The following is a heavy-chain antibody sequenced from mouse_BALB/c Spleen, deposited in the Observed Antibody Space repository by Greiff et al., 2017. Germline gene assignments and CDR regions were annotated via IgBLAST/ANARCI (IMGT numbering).Heavy chain of an antibody. Sequence: EVKVVESGGGLVKPGGSLKLSCAASGFTFSSYTMSWVRQTPEKRLEWVATISSGGSYTYYPDSVKGRFTISRDNAKNTLYLQMSSLKSEDTAMYYCTRFTTAFAYWGQGTLVTVSA. CDR3: TRFTTAFAY. CDR2: ISSGGSYT. V-gene: IGHV5-6-4*01. CDR1: GFTFSSYT. J-gene: IGHJ3*01. D-gene: IGHD1-2*01.